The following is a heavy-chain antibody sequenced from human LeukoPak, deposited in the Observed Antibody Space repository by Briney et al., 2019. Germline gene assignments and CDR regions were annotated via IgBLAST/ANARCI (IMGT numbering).Heavy chain of an antibody. Sequence: SETLSLTCAVYGGSFSSYYWGWVRQPPGKGLEWIGNIFYSGSTYYSPSLKGRVTISLDTSRNQFSLKLNSVTAADTAVYYCAKSNGYGLVDIWGQGTMVTVSS. J-gene: IGHJ3*02. CDR1: GGSFSSYY. CDR2: IFYSGST. V-gene: IGHV4-34*12. D-gene: IGHD3-10*01. CDR3: AKSNGYGLVDI.